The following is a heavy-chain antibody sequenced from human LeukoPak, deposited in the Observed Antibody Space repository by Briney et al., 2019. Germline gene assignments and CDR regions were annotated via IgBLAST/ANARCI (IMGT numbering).Heavy chain of an antibody. Sequence: TSQTLSLTCAVAGRSISSGGDSWSWIRQPPGKGLEWIGEINHSGSTNYNPSLKSRVTISVDTSKNQFSLKLSSVTAADTAVYYCARGRDDYVWGSYRRPPFDYWGQGTLVTVSS. CDR3: ARGRDDYVWGSYRRPPFDY. J-gene: IGHJ4*02. D-gene: IGHD3-16*02. V-gene: IGHV4-30-2*01. CDR1: GRSISSGGDS. CDR2: INHSGST.